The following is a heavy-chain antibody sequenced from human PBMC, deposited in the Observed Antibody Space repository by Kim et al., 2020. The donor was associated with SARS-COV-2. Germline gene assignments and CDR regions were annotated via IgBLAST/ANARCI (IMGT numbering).Heavy chain of an antibody. CDR3: VRDMWNGGVAVFDH. J-gene: IGHJ5*02. D-gene: IGHD6-19*01. V-gene: IGHV3-33*01. Sequence: ANSVGGRFTISRDNSKNILYLKMNRLRVEDTAIYYCVRDMWNGGVAVFDHWGQGALVTVSS.